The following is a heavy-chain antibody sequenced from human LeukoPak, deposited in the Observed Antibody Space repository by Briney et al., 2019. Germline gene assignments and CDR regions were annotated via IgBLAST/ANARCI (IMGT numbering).Heavy chain of an antibody. CDR1: GFTFSSYW. V-gene: IGHV3-7*01. Sequence: GGSLRLSCAASGFTFSSYWMSWVRQAPGKGLEWVANIKQDGSEKYYVDSVKGRFTISRDNAKNSLYLQMNSLRAEDTAVYYCARGPRFLEWLFDPLFDYWGQGTLVTVSS. CDR2: IKQDGSEK. J-gene: IGHJ4*02. D-gene: IGHD3-3*01. CDR3: ARGPRFLEWLFDPLFDY.